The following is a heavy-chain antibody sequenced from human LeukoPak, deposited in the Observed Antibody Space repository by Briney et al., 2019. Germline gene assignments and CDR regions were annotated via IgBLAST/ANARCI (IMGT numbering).Heavy chain of an antibody. CDR2: IYTSGST. D-gene: IGHD2-2*01. CDR3: ARRYCSSTSCSGFDY. CDR1: GGSISSGSYY. Sequence: PSETLSLTCTVSGGSISSGSYYWSWIRQPAGKGLEWIGRIYTSGSTNYNPSLKSRVTISVDTSKNQFSLKLSSVTAADTAVYYCARRYCSSTSCSGFDYWGQGTLVTVSS. J-gene: IGHJ4*02. V-gene: IGHV4-61*02.